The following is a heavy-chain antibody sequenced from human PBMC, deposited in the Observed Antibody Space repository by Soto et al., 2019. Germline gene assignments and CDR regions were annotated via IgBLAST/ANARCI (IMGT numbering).Heavy chain of an antibody. D-gene: IGHD3-10*02. Sequence: QVQLVQSGAEVRKPGASVKVSCKASGYSLTSYYMHWVRQAPGQGLEWMGITNPSDGSTNYAQKFQGRVSMTSDTSTRTVYMEISRLRSEDTAMYYCARSYVTSRPIDFWGQGTLVTVSS. CDR1: GYSLTSYY. J-gene: IGHJ4*02. CDR3: ARSYVTSRPIDF. V-gene: IGHV1-46*01. CDR2: TNPSDGST.